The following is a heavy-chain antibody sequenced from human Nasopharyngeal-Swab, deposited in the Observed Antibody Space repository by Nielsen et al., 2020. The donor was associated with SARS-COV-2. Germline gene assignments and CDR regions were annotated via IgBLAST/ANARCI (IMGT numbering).Heavy chain of an antibody. CDR3: ARESIAAAGRDFDY. J-gene: IGHJ4*02. CDR1: GYTFTGYY. D-gene: IGHD6-13*01. Sequence: ASVKVSCKASGYTFTGYYMHWVRQAPGQGLEWRGWINPNSGGTNYAQKFQGRVTMTRDTSISTAYMELSRLRSDDTAVYYCARESIAAAGRDFDYWGQGTLVTVSS. CDR2: INPNSGGT. V-gene: IGHV1-2*02.